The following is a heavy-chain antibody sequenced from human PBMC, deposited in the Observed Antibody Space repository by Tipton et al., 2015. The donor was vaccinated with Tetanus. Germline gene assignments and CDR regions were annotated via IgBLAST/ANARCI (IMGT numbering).Heavy chain of an antibody. Sequence: SLRLSCAASGFTFDDYAMHWVRQAPGKGLEWVSGISWNSGSKGYADSVKGRVTISRDNAKNSLYLQMNSLTSEDTAIYYCARERGNRANAFDNWGQGTMVIVSS. CDR2: ISWNSGSK. CDR1: GFTFDDYA. J-gene: IGHJ3*02. V-gene: IGHV3-9*01. D-gene: IGHD2/OR15-2a*01. CDR3: ARERGNRANAFDN.